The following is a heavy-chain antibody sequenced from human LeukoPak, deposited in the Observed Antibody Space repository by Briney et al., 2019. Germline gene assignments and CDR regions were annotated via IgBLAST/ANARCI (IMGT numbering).Heavy chain of an antibody. J-gene: IGHJ4*02. V-gene: IGHV4-61*01. CDR2: IYYSGST. Sequence: SETLSLTCTVSGGSISSNSYYWSWIRQPPGKGLEWIGYIYYSGSTNYNPSLKSRVTISVDTSKNQFSLKLSSVTAADTAVYYCARVSGYNWNFDYWGQGTLVTVSS. CDR3: ARVSGYNWNFDY. D-gene: IGHD5-24*01. CDR1: GGSISSNSYY.